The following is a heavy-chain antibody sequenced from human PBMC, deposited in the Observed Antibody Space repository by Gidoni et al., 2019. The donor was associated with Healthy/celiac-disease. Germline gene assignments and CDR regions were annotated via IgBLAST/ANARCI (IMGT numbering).Heavy chain of an antibody. CDR2: IYYSGST. CDR1: GGSISSGDYY. Sequence: QVQLQESGPGLVKPSQTLSLTCTVSGGSISSGDYYWSWIRQPPGKGLEWIGYIYYSGSTYYNPSLKSRVTISVDTSKNQFSLKLSAVTAADTAVYYCARAGYSYGYVRRGMDVWGQGTTVTVSS. J-gene: IGHJ6*02. V-gene: IGHV4-30-4*01. D-gene: IGHD5-18*01. CDR3: ARAGYSYGYVRRGMDV.